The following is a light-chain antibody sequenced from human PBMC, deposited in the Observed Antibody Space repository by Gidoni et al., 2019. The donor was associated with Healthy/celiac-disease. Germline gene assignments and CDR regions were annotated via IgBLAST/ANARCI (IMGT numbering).Light chain of an antibody. CDR1: QSISSW. Sequence: DIQMTQSPSTLSASVGDRVTITCRVSQSISSWLAWYQQKPGKAPKLLIYKASSLESGVPSRFSGSGSGTEFTLTISSLQPDDFATYYCQQYNSHGTFGQGTKVEIK. J-gene: IGKJ1*01. V-gene: IGKV1-5*03. CDR3: QQYNSHGT. CDR2: KAS.